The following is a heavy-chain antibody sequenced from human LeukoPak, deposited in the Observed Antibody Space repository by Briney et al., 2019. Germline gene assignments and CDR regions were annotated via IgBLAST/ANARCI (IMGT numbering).Heavy chain of an antibody. CDR2: INHSGST. CDR1: GGSFSGYY. Sequence: PSETLSLTCAVYGGSFSGYYWSWIRQPPGKGLEWIGEINHSGSTNYNPSLKSRVTISVDTSKNQFSLKLSSVTAADTAVYYCARAIFGVVIAYNWFDPWGQGTLVTVSS. D-gene: IGHD3-3*01. V-gene: IGHV4-34*01. J-gene: IGHJ5*02. CDR3: ARAIFGVVIAYNWFDP.